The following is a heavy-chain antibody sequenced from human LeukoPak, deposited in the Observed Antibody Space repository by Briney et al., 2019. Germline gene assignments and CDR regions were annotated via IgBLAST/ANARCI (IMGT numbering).Heavy chain of an antibody. Sequence: KPSETLSLTCTVSGGSISSSSYYWGWVRQPPGKGLEWIGNIYYSGSTYYNPSLKSRVTISVDTSKTQFSLKLSSVTAADTAVYYCASVRGSYYSPTYYFDYWGQGTLVTVSS. CDR1: GGSISSSSYY. J-gene: IGHJ4*02. CDR3: ASVRGSYYSPTYYFDY. CDR2: IYYSGST. V-gene: IGHV4-39*01. D-gene: IGHD1-26*01.